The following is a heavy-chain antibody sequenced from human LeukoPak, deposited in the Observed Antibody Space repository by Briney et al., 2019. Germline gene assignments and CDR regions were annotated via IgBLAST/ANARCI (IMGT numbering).Heavy chain of an antibody. D-gene: IGHD5-24*01. CDR1: GFTFSDYY. CDR2: ISSGGGYT. Sequence: GGSLRLSCAASGFTFSDYYMSWIRQAPGKGLEWVSRISSGGGYTGYADSLKGRFTISRDNAKNSLHLQMNSLRAEDTAVYYYARDRRDGGYNPGDPRGFANWGQGTLVTVSS. CDR3: ARDRRDGGYNPGDPRGFAN. J-gene: IGHJ4*02. V-gene: IGHV3-11*06.